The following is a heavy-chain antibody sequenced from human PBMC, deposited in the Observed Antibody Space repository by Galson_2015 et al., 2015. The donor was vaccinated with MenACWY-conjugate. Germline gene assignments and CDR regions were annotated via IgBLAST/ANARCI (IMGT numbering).Heavy chain of an antibody. V-gene: IGHV3-7*03. D-gene: IGHD3-10*01. Sequence: SLRLSRAASGFTFSTYWMSWVRQAPGEGLEWVASIKQDGTEISYVDSMKGRFTISRDNAKNSLYLQLNSLRAEDTAVYYCARGFISPTYWGQGTLVTVSS. CDR3: ARGFISPTY. J-gene: IGHJ4*02. CDR1: GFTFSTYW. CDR2: IKQDGTEI.